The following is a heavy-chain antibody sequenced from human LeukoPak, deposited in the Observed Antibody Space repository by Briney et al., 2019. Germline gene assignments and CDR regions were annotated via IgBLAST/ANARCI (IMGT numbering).Heavy chain of an antibody. J-gene: IGHJ4*02. CDR2: IKQDGSEK. CDR1: GFAFSRYW. V-gene: IGHV3-7*03. CDR3: ARAMYYYDSSGLLHY. Sequence: PGGSLRLSCAASGFAFSRYWMSWVRQAPGKGLEWVANIKQDGSEKYYVDSVKGRFTISRDNAKNSLYLQMNSLRAEDTAVYYCARAMYYYDSSGLLHYWGQGSLVTVSS. D-gene: IGHD3-22*01.